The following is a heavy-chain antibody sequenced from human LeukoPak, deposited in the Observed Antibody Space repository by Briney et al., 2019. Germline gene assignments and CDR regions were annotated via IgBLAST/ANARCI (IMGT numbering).Heavy chain of an antibody. J-gene: IGHJ3*02. Sequence: GGSLRLSCAASGFTFTDFWMHWVRQAPGGGLVWVSRVKGDEISTLYADSVKGRFTISRDNSKNTLYLQMNSLRAEDTAVYYCARGELNGGGAFDIWGQGTMVTVSS. CDR2: VKGDEIST. D-gene: IGHD1-26*01. CDR3: ARGELNGGGAFDI. CDR1: GFTFTDFW. V-gene: IGHV3-74*01.